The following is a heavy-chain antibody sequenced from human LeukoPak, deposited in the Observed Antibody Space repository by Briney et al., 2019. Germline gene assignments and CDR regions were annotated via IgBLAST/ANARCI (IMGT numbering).Heavy chain of an antibody. V-gene: IGHV3-23*01. Sequence: GGSLRLSCAASGFTFSTYAMGWVRRAPGKGLEWVSTISGSGGSTDYADSVKGRFTISRDNSKNTLYLQMNTLRAEDTAVYFCASDRNSNNWFYYWGQGTLVTVSS. CDR1: GFTFSTYA. CDR3: ASDRNSNNWFYY. CDR2: ISGSGGST. D-gene: IGHD2/OR15-2a*01. J-gene: IGHJ4*02.